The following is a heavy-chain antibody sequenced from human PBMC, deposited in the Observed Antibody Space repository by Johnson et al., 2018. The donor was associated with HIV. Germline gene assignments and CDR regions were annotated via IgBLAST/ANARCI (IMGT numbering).Heavy chain of an antibody. CDR1: GFTFSRYW. Sequence: VHLVESGGGLIQPGGSLRLSCAASGFTFSRYWMHWVRQAPGKGLVWVSRINSDGSSTNYADSVKGRFTISRDNAKNTLYLQMNSLRAEDTAVFYCARDAKVGYGDAFDIWGHGTMVTVSS. D-gene: IGHD5-12*01. CDR3: ARDAKVGYGDAFDI. J-gene: IGHJ3*02. V-gene: IGHV3-74*01. CDR2: INSDGSST.